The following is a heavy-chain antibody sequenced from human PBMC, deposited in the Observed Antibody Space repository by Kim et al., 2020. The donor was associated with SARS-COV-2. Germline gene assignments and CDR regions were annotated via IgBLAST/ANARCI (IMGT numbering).Heavy chain of an antibody. CDR1: GYSFTSYW. CDR2: IDPSDSYT. Sequence: GESLKISCKGSGYSFTSYWISWVRQMPGKGLEWMGRIDPSDSYTNYSPSFQGHVTISADKSISTAYLQWSSLKASDTAMYYCARHLLQLERRSERYGMDVWGQGTTVTVSS. J-gene: IGHJ6*02. CDR3: ARHLLQLERRSERYGMDV. D-gene: IGHD1-1*01. V-gene: IGHV5-10-1*01.